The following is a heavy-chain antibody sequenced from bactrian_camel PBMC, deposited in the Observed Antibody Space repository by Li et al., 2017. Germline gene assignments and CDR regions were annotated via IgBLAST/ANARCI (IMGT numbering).Heavy chain of an antibody. CDR2: IFTGGGQT. D-gene: IGHD2*01. J-gene: IGHJ4*01. CDR3: AADPAGSGRFCPTHDWGYTF. Sequence: HVQLVESGGGSVQAGGSLRLSCAASGYTYSTYCMAWFRQGPGNKREGIAAIFTGGGQTFYAASMTERFTVAQANAANTVYLDINNLKPDDAAMYYCAADPAGSGRFCPTHDWGYTFWGRGTQVTVS. CDR1: GYTYSTYC. V-gene: IGHV3S1*01.